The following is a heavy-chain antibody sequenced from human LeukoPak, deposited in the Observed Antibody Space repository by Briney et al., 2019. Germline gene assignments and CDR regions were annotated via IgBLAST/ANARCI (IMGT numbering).Heavy chain of an antibody. CDR2: ISAGGGST. V-gene: IGHV3-23*01. Sequence: GGSLRLSCAVSGLTFSDYSMAWVRQAPGKGLFWVSGISAGGGSTYYADSVKSRFTISRDNSRNTLYLQMNSLSAEDTAVYYCAKDAAGPEYWGQGTLVTVSS. CDR1: GLTFSDYS. D-gene: IGHD6-13*01. J-gene: IGHJ4*02. CDR3: AKDAAGPEY.